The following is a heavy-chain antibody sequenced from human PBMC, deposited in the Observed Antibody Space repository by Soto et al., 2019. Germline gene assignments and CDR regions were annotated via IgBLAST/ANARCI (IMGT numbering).Heavy chain of an antibody. V-gene: IGHV1-3*01. J-gene: IGHJ4*02. D-gene: IGHD2-8*01. CDR2: IHAGNGNT. CDR3: ARGQACFNGVCYFDS. Sequence: ASVKVSCKASGYTFSNYAMHWVRQAPGQRLECMGWIHAGNGNTKYSQEFQGRVTITMDTSANTAYMELNSLTSEDTAVYYCARGQACFNGVCYFDSWGQGTLVTVSS. CDR1: GYTFSNYA.